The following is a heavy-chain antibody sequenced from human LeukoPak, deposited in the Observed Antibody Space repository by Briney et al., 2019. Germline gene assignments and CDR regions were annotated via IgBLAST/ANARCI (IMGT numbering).Heavy chain of an antibody. J-gene: IGHJ4*02. CDR3: ARGRLGKPGIAVAYSIDY. V-gene: IGHV1-2*02. CDR2: INPNSGGT. CDR1: GYTFTDYY. D-gene: IGHD6-19*01. Sequence: ASVKVSCKASGYTFTDYYIHWVRQAPGQGLEWMGWINPNSGGTKYAQKFQGRVTMTRNTSISTAYMELSSLRSEDTAVYYCARGRLGKPGIAVAYSIDYWGQGTLVTVSS.